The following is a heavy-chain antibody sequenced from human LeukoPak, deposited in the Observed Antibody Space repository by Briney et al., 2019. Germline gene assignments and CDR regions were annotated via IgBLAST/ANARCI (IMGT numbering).Heavy chain of an antibody. J-gene: IGHJ5*02. CDR2: INHSGST. D-gene: IGHD3-10*01. Sequence: SETLSLTCAVYGGSFSGYYWSWIRQPPGKGLEWIGEINHSGSTNYNPSLKSRVTISVDTSKNQFSLKLSSVTAADTAVYYCAREQGLLWSINWFDPWGQGTLVTVSS. V-gene: IGHV4-34*01. CDR3: AREQGLLWSINWFDP. CDR1: GGSFSGYY.